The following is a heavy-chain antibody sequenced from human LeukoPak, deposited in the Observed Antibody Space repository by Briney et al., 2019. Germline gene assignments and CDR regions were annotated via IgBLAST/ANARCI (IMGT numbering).Heavy chain of an antibody. CDR3: AKDPLRYGRPDY. J-gene: IGHJ4*02. D-gene: IGHD1-1*01. Sequence: PGGSLRLSCAASGFSFSSYGMHWVRQAPGKGLEWVAVISYDGSDKQYTESVKGRFTISRDNSKNTLYVQTNSLRVEDTAVYYCAKDPLRYGRPDYWGQGTLVTVSS. CDR1: GFSFSSYG. V-gene: IGHV3-30*18. CDR2: ISYDGSDK.